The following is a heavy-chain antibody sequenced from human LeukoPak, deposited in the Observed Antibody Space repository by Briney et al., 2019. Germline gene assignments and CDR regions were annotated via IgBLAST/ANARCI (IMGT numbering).Heavy chain of an antibody. Sequence: SETLSLTCAVSGGSISSGGYSWSWIRQPPGKGLEWIGYIYHSGSTYYNPSLKSRVTISVDRSKNQFSLKLSSVTAADTAVCYCARAQLWFGELSNWFDPWGQGTLVTVSS. V-gene: IGHV4-30-2*01. CDR2: IYHSGST. J-gene: IGHJ5*02. CDR3: ARAQLWFGELSNWFDP. D-gene: IGHD3-10*01. CDR1: GGSISSGGYS.